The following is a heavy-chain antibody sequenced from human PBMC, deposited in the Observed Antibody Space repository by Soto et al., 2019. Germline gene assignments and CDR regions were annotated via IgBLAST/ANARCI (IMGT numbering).Heavy chain of an antibody. D-gene: IGHD1-26*01. CDR1: GFAFSSYA. CDR2: ILYDGSNK. Sequence: GGSLRLSCAASGFAFSSYAMHWVREVPGKGLEWVAVILYDGSNKYYADSVKGRFTICSDDSKNTLYLQKNSLRAEDTAVYYCAREKSGSYCPGNSPMDVWGQGTTVTVSS. V-gene: IGHV3-30-3*01. J-gene: IGHJ6*02. CDR3: AREKSGSYCPGNSPMDV.